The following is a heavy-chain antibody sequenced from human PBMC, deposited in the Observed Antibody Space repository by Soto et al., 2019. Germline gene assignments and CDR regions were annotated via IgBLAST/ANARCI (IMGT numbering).Heavy chain of an antibody. CDR1: GGTFSSYA. J-gene: IGHJ4*02. V-gene: IGHV1-69*12. Sequence: QVQLVQSGAEVKKPGSSVKVSCKASGGTFSSYAISWVRQAPGQGLEWMGGIIPIFGTANYAQKFQGRVTITADESTSTAYMELSSVRSEDTAVYYCARADTAMATLYYFDYWGQGTLVTVSS. CDR3: ARADTAMATLYYFDY. D-gene: IGHD5-18*01. CDR2: IIPIFGTA.